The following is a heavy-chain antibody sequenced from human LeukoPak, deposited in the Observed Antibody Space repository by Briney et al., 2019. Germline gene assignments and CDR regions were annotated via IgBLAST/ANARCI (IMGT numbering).Heavy chain of an antibody. CDR2: IYASGST. CDR1: GGSISSYY. V-gene: IGHV4-4*07. Sequence: PSETLSLTCAVSGGSISSYYWNWIRQPAGKGLEWIGRIYASGSTNNPSLKSRVTMSLDTSKNHFSLKLSSVTAADPAVYYCARDIGYSVINWGQGTLVTVSS. J-gene: IGHJ4*02. D-gene: IGHD5/OR15-5a*01. CDR3: ARDIGYSVIN.